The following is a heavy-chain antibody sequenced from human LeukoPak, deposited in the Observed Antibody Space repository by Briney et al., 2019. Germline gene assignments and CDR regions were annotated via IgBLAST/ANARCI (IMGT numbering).Heavy chain of an antibody. CDR3: AKDPLPAAQHYYYYYMDV. CDR2: IRYDGSNK. V-gene: IGHV3-30*02. CDR1: GFTFSSYG. J-gene: IGHJ6*03. D-gene: IGHD2-2*01. Sequence: PGGSLRLSCAASGFTFSSYGMHWVRQAPGKGLEWVAFIRYDGSNKYYADSVKGRFTISRDNSKNTLYLQMNSLRAEDTAVYYCAKDPLPAAQHYYYYYMDVWGKGTTVTVSS.